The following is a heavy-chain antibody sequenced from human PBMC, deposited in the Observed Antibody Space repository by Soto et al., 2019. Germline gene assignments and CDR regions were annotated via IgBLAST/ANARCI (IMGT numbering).Heavy chain of an antibody. CDR1: GFTFSNAW. CDR3: TLRNNWTYPSFDY. Sequence: GPLRLSCAASGFTFSNAWMSWVRQAPGKGLEWVGRIKSKTDGGTTDYAAPVKGRFTISRDDSKNTQHLQMNSLKTEDTAVYYCTLRNNWTYPSFDYWGQGTLVTVSS. CDR2: IKSKTDGGTT. V-gene: IGHV3-15*01. J-gene: IGHJ4*02. D-gene: IGHD1-7*01.